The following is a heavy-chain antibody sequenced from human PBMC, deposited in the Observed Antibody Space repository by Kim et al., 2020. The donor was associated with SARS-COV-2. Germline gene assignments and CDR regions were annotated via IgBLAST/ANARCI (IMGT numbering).Heavy chain of an antibody. CDR3: ANSRLGFDP. V-gene: IGHV3-23*01. Sequence: GSTYYADSVKGRFTISRDNSKNTLYLQMNSLRAEDTAVYYCANSRLGFDPWGQGTLVTVSS. J-gene: IGHJ5*02. CDR2: GST. D-gene: IGHD2-2*01.